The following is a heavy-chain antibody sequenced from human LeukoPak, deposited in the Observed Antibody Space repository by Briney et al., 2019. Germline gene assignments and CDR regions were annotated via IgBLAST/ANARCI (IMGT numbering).Heavy chain of an antibody. CDR1: GGSFSGYY. J-gene: IGHJ4*02. CDR3: ARGPPRWGYCSSTSCYTVDY. D-gene: IGHD2-2*02. CDR2: INHSGST. V-gene: IGHV4-34*01. Sequence: SETLSLTCAVYGGSFSGYYWSWIRQPPGKGLEWIGEINHSGSTNYNPSLNSRVTISVDTSKNQFSLKLSSVTAADTAVYYCARGPPRWGYCSSTSCYTVDYWGQGTLVTVSS.